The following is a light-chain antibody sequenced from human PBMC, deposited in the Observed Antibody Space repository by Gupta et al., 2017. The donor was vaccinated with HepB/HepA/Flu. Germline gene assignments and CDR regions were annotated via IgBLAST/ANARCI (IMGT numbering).Light chain of an antibody. CDR1: SSNVGRDN. CDR2: NDD. V-gene: IGLV1-47*02. CDR3: AAWDNSLSGYV. Sequence: QSVLTQTPSASGTPGQRVTISCSGSSSNVGRDNVYWYQQLPGTAPKLLIYNDDQRPSGVPDRFSGSKSGTSASLAISGLPSEDEADYYCAAWDNSLSGYVFGTGTGVTVL. J-gene: IGLJ1*01.